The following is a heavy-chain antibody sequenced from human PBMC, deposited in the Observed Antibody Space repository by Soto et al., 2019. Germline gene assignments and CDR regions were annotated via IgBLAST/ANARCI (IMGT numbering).Heavy chain of an antibody. Sequence: GGSLRLSCAASGFTFSSYGMHWVRQAPGKGLEWVAVIWYDGSNKYYADSVKGRFTISRDNSKNTLYLQMNSLRAEDTAVYYCARDPGIIAAADDDAFDIWGQGTMVTVSS. J-gene: IGHJ3*02. D-gene: IGHD6-13*01. CDR3: ARDPGIIAAADDDAFDI. CDR2: IWYDGSNK. V-gene: IGHV3-33*01. CDR1: GFTFSSYG.